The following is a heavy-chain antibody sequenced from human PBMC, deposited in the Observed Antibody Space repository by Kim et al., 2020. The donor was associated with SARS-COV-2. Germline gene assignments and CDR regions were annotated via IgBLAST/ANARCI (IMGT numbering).Heavy chain of an antibody. J-gene: IGHJ6*02. CDR2: ISSSGTAI. Sequence: GGSLRLSCAGSGFTFSDYYMTWIRQAPGKGLEWLSYISSSGTAIYYADSVKGRFTISRDNVNRSLFLQMNSLRAEDTAVYRCARALQRDYYGLDVWGQGTTVTVSS. D-gene: IGHD4-4*01. CDR3: ARALQRDYYGLDV. CDR1: GFTFSDYY. V-gene: IGHV3-11*01.